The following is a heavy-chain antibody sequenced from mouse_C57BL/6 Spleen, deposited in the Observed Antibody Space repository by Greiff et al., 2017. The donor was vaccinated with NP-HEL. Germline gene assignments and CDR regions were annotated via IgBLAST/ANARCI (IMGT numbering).Heavy chain of an antibody. Sequence: QVQLQHPGAELVRPGSSVKLSCKASGYTFTSYWMHWVKQRPIQGLEWIGNIDPSDSETHYNQKFKDKATLTVDKSSSTAYMQLSSLTSEDSAVYYCAAAQASWFAYWGQGTLVTVSA. CDR3: AAAQASWFAY. CDR2: IDPSDSET. D-gene: IGHD3-2*02. CDR1: GYTFTSYW. V-gene: IGHV1-52*01. J-gene: IGHJ3*01.